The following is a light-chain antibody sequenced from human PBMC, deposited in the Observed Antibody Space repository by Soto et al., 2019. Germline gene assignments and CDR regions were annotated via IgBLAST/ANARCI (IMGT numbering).Light chain of an antibody. J-gene: IGKJ4*01. CDR3: QKYNSAPLS. CDR2: AAS. Sequence: DIQMTQSPSSLSASVGDRVTITCRASQGIINYLAWYQQKPGKAPKLLIYAASTLQSGVTSRFSGSGSGTDFTLIISGLQPEDVATYYCQKYNSAPLSFGGGTKVEIK. CDR1: QGIINY. V-gene: IGKV1-27*01.